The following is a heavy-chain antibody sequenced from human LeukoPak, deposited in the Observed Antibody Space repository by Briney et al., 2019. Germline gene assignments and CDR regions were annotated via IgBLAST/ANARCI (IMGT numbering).Heavy chain of an antibody. Sequence: GGSLRLSCEGSGFNFNSHWMSWVRQASGKGPEWVTNINQDGNEKYYAGSVKGRFTVSRDNVKKSVYLQMDNVRADDTGVYYCARDANLRGYNSWSDPWGQGTLVTVSS. CDR3: ARDANLRGYNSWSDP. D-gene: IGHD2/OR15-2a*01. CDR1: GFNFNSHW. CDR2: INQDGNEK. V-gene: IGHV3-7*01. J-gene: IGHJ5*02.